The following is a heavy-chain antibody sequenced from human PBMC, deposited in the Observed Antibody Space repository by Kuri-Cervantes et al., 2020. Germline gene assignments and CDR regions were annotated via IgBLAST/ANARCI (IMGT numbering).Heavy chain of an antibody. Sequence: SVKVSCKASVYTFTAYYMHGLRQAPGQGLEWMGWINPNCGGTNYAQNFQGWVTITSDTSISTAYMEMSRLRSDDTAVYYCARATYCYDSSGYYHFDYWGQGTLVTVSS. D-gene: IGHD3-22*01. CDR1: VYTFTAYY. CDR2: INPNCGGT. J-gene: IGHJ4*02. V-gene: IGHV1-2*04. CDR3: ARATYCYDSSGYYHFDY.